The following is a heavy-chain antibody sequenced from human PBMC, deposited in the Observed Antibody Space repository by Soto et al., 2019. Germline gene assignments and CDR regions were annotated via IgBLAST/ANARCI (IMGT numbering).Heavy chain of an antibody. Sequence: QVQLQEAGPGLVKPSETLSLTCAGSGCSIDPPYWVSLYRRPPGKGLEWIGEMYPSGSSNRNPSLNSRVTISLDTSNNHFSLKLTSLTAADTAIYYCAREGFDHRTDSWGQGIPVTVSS. CDR2: MYPSGSS. CDR1: GCSIDPPYW. J-gene: IGHJ4*02. CDR3: AREGFDHRTDS. V-gene: IGHV4-4*02.